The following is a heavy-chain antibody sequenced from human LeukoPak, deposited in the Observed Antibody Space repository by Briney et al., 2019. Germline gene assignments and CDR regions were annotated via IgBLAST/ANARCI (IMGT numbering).Heavy chain of an antibody. D-gene: IGHD6-13*01. CDR1: GGSISSYY. V-gene: IGHV4-59*01. J-gene: IGHJ4*02. CDR3: ARGVYIAAAQYGY. CDR2: IYYSGST. Sequence: SETLSLTCTVSGGSISSYYWSWIRQPPGKGLEWIGYIYYSGSTNYNASLKSRVTISVDTSKDQFSLKLSSVTAADTAVYYCARGVYIAAAQYGYWGKETLVTVSS.